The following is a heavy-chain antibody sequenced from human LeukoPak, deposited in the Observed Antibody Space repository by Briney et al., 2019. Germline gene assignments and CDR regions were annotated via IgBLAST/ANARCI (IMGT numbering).Heavy chain of an antibody. V-gene: IGHV3-7*01. CDR1: GFTFSSYW. D-gene: IGHD5-18*01. CDR3: ARASGYSYGYVIDY. J-gene: IGHJ4*02. CDR2: IKQDGSEK. Sequence: GGSLRPSCAASGFTFSSYWMSWVRQAPGKGLEWVANIKQDGSEKYYVDSVKGRFTISRDNAKNSLYLQMNSLRAEDTAVYYCARASGYSYGYVIDYWGQGTLVTVSS.